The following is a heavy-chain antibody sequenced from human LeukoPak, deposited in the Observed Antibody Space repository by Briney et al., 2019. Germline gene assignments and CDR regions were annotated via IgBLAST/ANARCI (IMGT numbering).Heavy chain of an antibody. CDR2: ISSSSSYI. CDR1: GFTFSSYA. Sequence: PGGSLRLSCAASGFTFSSYAMSWVRQAPGKGLEWVSSISSSSSYIYYADSVKGRFTISRDNAKNSLYLQMNSLRAEDTAVYYCARASDYYYGSGETLFGYGMDVWGQGTTVTVSS. D-gene: IGHD3-10*01. V-gene: IGHV3-21*01. CDR3: ARASDYYYGSGETLFGYGMDV. J-gene: IGHJ6*02.